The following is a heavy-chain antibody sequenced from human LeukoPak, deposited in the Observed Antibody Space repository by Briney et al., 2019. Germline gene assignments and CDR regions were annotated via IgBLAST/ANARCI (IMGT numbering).Heavy chain of an antibody. D-gene: IGHD3-3*01. V-gene: IGHV3-66*02. CDR1: GFTVSSNY. CDR2: IYSGGST. CDR3: ARVLGYDFWSGLDY. Sequence: GGSLRLSCAASGFTVSSNYMSWVRQAPGKGLEWVSVIYSGGSTYYADSVKGRFTISRDNSKNTLYPQMNSLRAEDTAVYYCARVLGYDFWSGLDYWGQGTLVTVSS. J-gene: IGHJ4*02.